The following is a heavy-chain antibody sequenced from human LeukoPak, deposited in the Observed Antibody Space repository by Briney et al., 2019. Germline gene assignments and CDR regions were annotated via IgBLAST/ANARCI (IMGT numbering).Heavy chain of an antibody. CDR2: IYYSGST. Sequence: SQTLSLTCTVSGGSISSGGYYWSWIRQHPGKGLEWIGYIYYSGSTYYNPSLKSRVTISVDTSKNQFSLKLSSVTAADTAVYYCARFEVVPAANAFDIWGQGTMVTVSS. CDR3: ARFEVVPAANAFDI. CDR1: GGSISSGGYY. D-gene: IGHD2-2*01. V-gene: IGHV4-31*03. J-gene: IGHJ3*02.